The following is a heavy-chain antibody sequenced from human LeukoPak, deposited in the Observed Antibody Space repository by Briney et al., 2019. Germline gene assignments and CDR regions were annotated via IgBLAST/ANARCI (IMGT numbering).Heavy chain of an antibody. CDR1: GGSISSGSYY. J-gene: IGHJ4*02. CDR3: AGDQGNYFDY. Sequence: SETLSLTCTVSGGSISSGSYYWSWLRQPAGKGLEWIGRIYTSGSTNYNPSLKSRVTISVDTSKNQFSLKLSSVTAADTAVYYCAGDQGNYFDYWGQGTLVTVSS. CDR2: IYTSGST. V-gene: IGHV4-61*02.